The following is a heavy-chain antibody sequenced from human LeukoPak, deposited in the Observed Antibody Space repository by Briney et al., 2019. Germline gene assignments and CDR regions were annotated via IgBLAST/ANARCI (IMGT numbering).Heavy chain of an antibody. J-gene: IGHJ6*03. D-gene: IGHD1-1*01. CDR3: ARGLCGANWNDASYYMDV. CDR1: RHIFSVAS. V-gene: IGHV3-20*01. CDR2: INWNGGST. Sequence: RGGSLRLSCRQSRHIFSVASITWVRHAPGKGLEWVSGINWNGGSTVYTDSVKDRFTISRDNAKRPMYLQMKRLRAEHTASYHCARGLCGANWNDASYYMDVGGKGTTVTVPS.